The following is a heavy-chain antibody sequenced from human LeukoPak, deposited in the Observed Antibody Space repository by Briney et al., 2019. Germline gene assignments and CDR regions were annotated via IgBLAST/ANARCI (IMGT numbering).Heavy chain of an antibody. CDR1: GYSISSGYQ. CDR3: ARDPRWLTPDCTSTSCYENYFDP. J-gene: IGHJ5*02. D-gene: IGHD2-2*01. Sequence: SETLSLTCAVSGYSISSGYQWAWIRQSPGKGLEWIGSIYHSGSAHYNPSLKSRVTISVETSKNQFPLNLYSVTAADTAVYYCARDPRWLTPDCTSTSCYENYFDPWGQGTLVTVSS. V-gene: IGHV4-38-2*02. CDR2: IYHSGSA.